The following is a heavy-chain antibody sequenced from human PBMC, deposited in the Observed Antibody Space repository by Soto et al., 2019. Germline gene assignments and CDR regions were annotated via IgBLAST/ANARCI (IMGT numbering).Heavy chain of an antibody. CDR3: ASCQEPNYYYYMDV. CDR1: GFTFSSYA. Sequence: PGGSLRLSCAASGFTFSSYAMHWVRQAPGKGLEWVAVISYDGSNKYYADSVKGRFTISRDNSKNTLYLQMNSLRAADTAVYYCASCQEPNYYYYMDVWGKGTTVTVSS. J-gene: IGHJ6*03. V-gene: IGHV3-30-3*01. CDR2: ISYDGSNK.